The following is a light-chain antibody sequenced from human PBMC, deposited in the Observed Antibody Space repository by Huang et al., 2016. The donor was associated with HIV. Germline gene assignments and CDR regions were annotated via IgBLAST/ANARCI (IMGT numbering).Light chain of an antibody. J-gene: IGKJ2*01. Sequence: EIVMTQSPATLSVSPGERATLSCRASQSVSGNLAWYQQKPGQAPRLLIFAASTRANGSPARFSGSGSGTEFTLTISSLQSEDFAVYYCQQYNNWPPYTFGQGTKLEIK. CDR3: QQYNNWPPYT. CDR2: AAS. CDR1: QSVSGN. V-gene: IGKV3-15*01.